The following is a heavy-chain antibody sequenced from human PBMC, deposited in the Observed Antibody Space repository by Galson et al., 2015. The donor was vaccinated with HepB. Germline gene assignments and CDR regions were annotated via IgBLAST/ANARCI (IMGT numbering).Heavy chain of an antibody. CDR1: GFTFDDYA. D-gene: IGHD6-19*01. Sequence: LRLSCAASGFTFDDYAMHWVRQAPGKGLEWVSLISWDGGSTYYADSVKGQFTISRDNSKNSLYLQMNSLRAEDTALYYCAKDIAGWGSSGWGYFDYWGQGTLVTVSS. J-gene: IGHJ4*02. CDR3: AKDIAGWGSSGWGYFDY. V-gene: IGHV3-43D*03. CDR2: ISWDGGST.